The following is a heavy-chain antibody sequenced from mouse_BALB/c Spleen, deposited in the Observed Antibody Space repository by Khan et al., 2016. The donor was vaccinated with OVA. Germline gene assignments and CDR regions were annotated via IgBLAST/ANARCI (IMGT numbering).Heavy chain of an antibody. CDR1: GFTFSTFA. CDR3: AKSPYSNFAY. D-gene: IGHD2-5*01. CDR2: INSDGDYT. J-gene: IGHJ3*01. Sequence: EVELVESGGGLVKPGGSLKFSCAASGFTFSTFAMSWVRQTPEKRLEWVATINSDGDYTYYPDNVTGRFTISRDNSKNTLYLQINSLRSEDTAMYYCAKSPYSNFAYWGQGTLVTVSA. V-gene: IGHV5-9-3*01.